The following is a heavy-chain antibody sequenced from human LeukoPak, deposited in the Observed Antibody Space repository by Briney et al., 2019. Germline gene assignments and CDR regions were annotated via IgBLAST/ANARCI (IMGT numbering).Heavy chain of an antibody. CDR3: AGHHPRNTVDF. CDR2: ISDIGSI. J-gene: IGHJ4*02. CDR1: GGSISSYY. Sequence: SETLSLTCTVSGGSISSYYWSWIRQPPGKGLEWIAYISDIGSINYDPSLKSRVTISLDTSKNQFSLKLSSVTAADTAVYYCAGHHPRNTVDFWGQGTLVTVSS. V-gene: IGHV4-59*08. D-gene: IGHD2-8*02.